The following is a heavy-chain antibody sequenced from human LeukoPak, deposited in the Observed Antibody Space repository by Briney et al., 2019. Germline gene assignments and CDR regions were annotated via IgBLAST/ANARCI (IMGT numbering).Heavy chain of an antibody. CDR3: AKGGRMVRGVIVTNYYFDY. CDR1: GDSVSSNSAS. CDR2: TYYRSKWFN. Sequence: SQTLSLTCAISGDSVSSNSASWNWIRQSPSRGLEWLGRTYYRSKWFNDYAVSLKSRITINPDTSKNQFSLQLNSVTPEDTAVYYCAKGGRMVRGVIVTNYYFDYWGQGTLVTVSS. V-gene: IGHV6-1*01. D-gene: IGHD3-10*01. J-gene: IGHJ4*02.